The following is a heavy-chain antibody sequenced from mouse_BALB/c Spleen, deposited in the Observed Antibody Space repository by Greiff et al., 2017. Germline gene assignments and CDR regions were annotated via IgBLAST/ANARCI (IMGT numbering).Heavy chain of an antibody. Sequence: EVMLVESGGGLVKPGGSLKLSCAASGFTFSDYYMYWVRQTPEKRLEWVATISDGGSYTYYPDSVKGRFTISRDNAKNNLYLQMSSLKSEDTAMYYCACDSSGYYAMDYWGQGTSVTVSS. CDR1: GFTFSDYY. D-gene: IGHD3-1*01. CDR2: ISDGGSYT. CDR3: ACDSSGYYAMDY. V-gene: IGHV5-4*02. J-gene: IGHJ4*01.